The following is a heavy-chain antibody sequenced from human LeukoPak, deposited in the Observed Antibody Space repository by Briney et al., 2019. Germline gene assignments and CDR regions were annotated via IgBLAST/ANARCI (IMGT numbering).Heavy chain of an antibody. CDR3: ASSSGWYYFDY. J-gene: IGHJ4*02. V-gene: IGHV4-59*01. CDR1: GDSISSYY. CDR2: IYYSGST. D-gene: IGHD6-19*01. Sequence: PSETLSLTCTVSGDSISSYYWSWIRQPPGKGLEWIGYIYYSGSTNYNPSLKSRVTISVDTSKNQFSLKLSSVTAADTAVYYCASSSGWYYFDYWGQGTLVTVSS.